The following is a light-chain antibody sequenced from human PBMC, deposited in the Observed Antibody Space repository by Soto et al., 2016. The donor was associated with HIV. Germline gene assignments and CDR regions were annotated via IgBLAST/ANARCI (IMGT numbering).Light chain of an antibody. CDR3: QQYNSYPLT. V-gene: IGKV1-16*02. J-gene: IGKJ4*01. CDR1: QRISSY. Sequence: DIQMTQSPSSLSASVGDRVTITCRASQRISSYLNWYQHKPGKAPKLLIYAASSLQSGVPSKFSGSGSGTDFTLTISSLQPEDFATYYCQQYNSYPLTFGGGTKVEIK. CDR2: AAS.